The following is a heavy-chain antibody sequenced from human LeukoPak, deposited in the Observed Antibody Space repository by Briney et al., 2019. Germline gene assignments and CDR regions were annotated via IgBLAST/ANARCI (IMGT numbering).Heavy chain of an antibody. CDR2: IIPIFGTA. D-gene: IGHD6-19*01. J-gene: IGHJ6*02. Sequence: SVKVSCKASGGTFSSYAISWVRQAPGQGLEWMGGIIPIFGTANYAQKFRGRVTITADESTSTAYMELSSLRSEDTAVYYCARSLSIAVAGDYGMDVWGQGTTVTVSS. CDR3: ARSLSIAVAGDYGMDV. V-gene: IGHV1-69*13. CDR1: GGTFSSYA.